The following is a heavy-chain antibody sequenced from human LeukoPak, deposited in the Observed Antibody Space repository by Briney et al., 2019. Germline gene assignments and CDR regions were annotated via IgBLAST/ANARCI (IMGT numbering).Heavy chain of an antibody. CDR1: GFTFDDHD. D-gene: IGHD1-26*01. V-gene: IGHV3-49*04. Sequence: RPGGSLRLSCVASGFTFDDHDMSWVRQAPGKGLEWVGFIRSKAYGGTTEYAASVKGRFTISRDDSKSIAYLQMNSLKTEDTAVYYCTRDAFSGSYSSVFWFDPWGQGTLVTVSS. CDR3: TRDAFSGSYSSVFWFDP. CDR2: IRSKAYGGTT. J-gene: IGHJ5*02.